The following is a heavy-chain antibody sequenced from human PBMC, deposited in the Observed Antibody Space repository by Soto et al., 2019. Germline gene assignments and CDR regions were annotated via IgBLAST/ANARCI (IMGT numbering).Heavy chain of an antibody. V-gene: IGHV4-59*12. CDR3: ASARFDS. Sequence: SETLSLTCTVSGGSISSYYWSWIRQPPGKGLEWIGYINYSGRTNYNPSLRSRVTISIDTSQYQFILKLSSVTAADTAVYYCASARFDSWGQGTLVTVSS. CDR1: GGSISSYY. D-gene: IGHD2-15*01. CDR2: INYSGRT. J-gene: IGHJ4*02.